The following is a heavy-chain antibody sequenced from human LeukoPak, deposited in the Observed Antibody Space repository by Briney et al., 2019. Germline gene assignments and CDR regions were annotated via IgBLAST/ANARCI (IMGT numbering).Heavy chain of an antibody. Sequence: GGSLRLSCAASGFTFSSYAMSWVRQAPGKGLEWVSAISGSGGSTYYADSVKGRFTISRDNSRNTVYLQMNSLRADDTAVYYCAKDRAGTPWADWGQGTLVTVSS. CDR2: ISGSGGST. J-gene: IGHJ4*02. D-gene: IGHD1-1*01. CDR3: AKDRAGTPWAD. V-gene: IGHV3-23*01. CDR1: GFTFSSYA.